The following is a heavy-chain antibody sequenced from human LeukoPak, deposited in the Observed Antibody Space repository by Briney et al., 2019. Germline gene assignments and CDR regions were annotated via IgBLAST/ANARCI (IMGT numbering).Heavy chain of an antibody. V-gene: IGHV3-7*01. CDR1: GFTFSHYW. Sequence: PGGSLRLSCVASGFTFSHYWMTWYRQAPGKGLEWVANLNQDGSIQAYGDSVRGRFTISRDNAKNSVYIQMNSLRVEDTAMYFCAGDHNVADVWGRGTKVTVSS. J-gene: IGHJ3*01. CDR2: LNQDGSIQ. CDR3: AGDHNVADV. D-gene: IGHD2-8*01.